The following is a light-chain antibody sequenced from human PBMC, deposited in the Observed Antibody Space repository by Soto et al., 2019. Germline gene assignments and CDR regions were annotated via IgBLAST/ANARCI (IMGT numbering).Light chain of an antibody. CDR3: QQSYNSPQT. J-gene: IGKJ1*01. CDR1: HTIMTY. V-gene: IGKV1-39*01. CDR2: AAS. Sequence: DIPMTQSPSSLSASVGDEVTITCRASHTIMTYLNWYQLKPGKPPRLLIYAASSLQSGVPSRFSGSGSGTDFTLTINSLQPEDFATYSCQQSYNSPQTFGQGTKVDIK.